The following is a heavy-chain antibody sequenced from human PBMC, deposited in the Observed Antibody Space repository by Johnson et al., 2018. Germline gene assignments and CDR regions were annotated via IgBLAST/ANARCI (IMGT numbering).Heavy chain of an antibody. D-gene: IGHD3-3*01. V-gene: IGHV3-72*01. CDR1: GFTFSDHY. J-gene: IGHJ3*02. CDR3: ARGRQDDFWSGYYHDAFDI. Sequence: VQLVESGGGLVQPGGSLRLSCAASGFTFSDHYMDWVRQAPGQGLAWVGRTRHKANSYTTEYAASVKGSFPISRDASKNSLYLQMKSLKTEDTAVSYCARGRQDDFWSGYYHDAFDIWGEGTMVTVSS. CDR2: TRHKANSYTT.